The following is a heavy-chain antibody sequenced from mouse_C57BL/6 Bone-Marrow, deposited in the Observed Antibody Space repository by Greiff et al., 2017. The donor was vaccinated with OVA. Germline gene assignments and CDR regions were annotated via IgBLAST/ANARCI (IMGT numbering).Heavy chain of an antibody. D-gene: IGHD2-5*01. J-gene: IGHJ3*01. V-gene: IGHV1-76*01. CDR2: IYPGSGNT. Sequence: QVQLQQSGAELVRPGASVKLSCKASGYTFTDYYINWVKQRPGQGLEWIARIYPGSGNTYYNEKFKAKATLTVDKSSSTAYMQLKSLTSEDSAVYYCARYSYSNLWFAYWGQGTLVTVSA. CDR3: ARYSYSNLWFAY. CDR1: GYTFTDYY.